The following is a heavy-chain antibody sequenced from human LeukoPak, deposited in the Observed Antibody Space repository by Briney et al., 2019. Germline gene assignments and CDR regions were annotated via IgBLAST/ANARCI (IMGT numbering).Heavy chain of an antibody. Sequence: GGSLRLSCSASGFTFSSYDMHWVRQAPGKGLEWVAVISYDGSNKYYADSVKGRFTISRDNSKNTLYLQMNSLRAEDTAVYYCARTGAVTGYYNLWSYPWGQVTLVTVSS. J-gene: IGHJ5*02. D-gene: IGHD3-9*01. CDR3: ARTGAVTGYYNLWSYP. V-gene: IGHV3-30-3*01. CDR1: GFTFSSYD. CDR2: ISYDGSNK.